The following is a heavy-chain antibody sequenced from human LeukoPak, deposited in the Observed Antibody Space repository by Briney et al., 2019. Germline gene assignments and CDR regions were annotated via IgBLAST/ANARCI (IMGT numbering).Heavy chain of an antibody. Sequence: PGGSLRLSCAASGFAFSSNWMHWVRQTPGKGLVWVSRINSGGSGTSYADSVEGRFTISRDNAKNTLYLQMNSLRAEDTAVYYCGRLAHNAWYAIDFWGQGTLVTVSS. J-gene: IGHJ4*02. CDR1: GFAFSSNW. CDR3: GRLAHNAWYAIDF. V-gene: IGHV3-74*01. CDR2: INSGGSGT. D-gene: IGHD2-2*01.